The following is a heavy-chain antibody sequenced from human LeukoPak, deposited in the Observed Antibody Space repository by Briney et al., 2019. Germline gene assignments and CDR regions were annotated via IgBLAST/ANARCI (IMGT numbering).Heavy chain of an antibody. V-gene: IGHV3-21*01. CDR1: GFTFSSYS. CDR3: ARDSYYYDSSGYYFDY. CDR2: ISSSSSYI. Sequence: GGSLRLSCAASGFTFSSYSMNWVRQAPGKGLEWVSSISSSSSYIYYADSVKDRFTISRDNAKNSLYLQMNSLRAEDTAVYYCARDSYYYDSSGYYFDYWGQGTLVTVSS. J-gene: IGHJ4*02. D-gene: IGHD3-22*01.